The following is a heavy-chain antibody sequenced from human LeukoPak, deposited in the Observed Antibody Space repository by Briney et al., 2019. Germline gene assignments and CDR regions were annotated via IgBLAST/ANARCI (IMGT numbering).Heavy chain of an antibody. J-gene: IGHJ4*02. CDR2: IIPILGIA. Sequence: GASVKVSCKASGGTFISYAISWVRQAPGQGLEWMGRIIPILGIANYAQKFQGRVTITADKSTSTAYMELSSLRSEDTAVYYCARMRSYDSSGYYEPDDYWGQGTLVTVSS. V-gene: IGHV1-69*04. D-gene: IGHD3-22*01. CDR3: ARMRSYDSSGYYEPDDY. CDR1: GGTFISYA.